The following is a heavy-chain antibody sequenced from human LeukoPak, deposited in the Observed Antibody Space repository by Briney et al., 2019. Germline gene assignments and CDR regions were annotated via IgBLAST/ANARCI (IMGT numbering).Heavy chain of an antibody. CDR2: ISANNGDT. CDR1: GYSFTSYG. J-gene: IGHJ4*02. Sequence: GASVKVSCKASGYSFTSYGINWVRQAPGQGLVWMGWISANNGDTNYAQKFQGRVTMTTETSTGTAYMDLRSLSSDDTAVYFCARGSVVVPEAIDYWGQGTRVTVSS. V-gene: IGHV1-18*01. D-gene: IGHD2-2*01. CDR3: ARGSVVVPEAIDY.